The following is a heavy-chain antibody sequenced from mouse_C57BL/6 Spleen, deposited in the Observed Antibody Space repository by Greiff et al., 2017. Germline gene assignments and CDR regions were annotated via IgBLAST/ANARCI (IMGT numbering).Heavy chain of an antibody. D-gene: IGHD2-9*01. V-gene: IGHV1-55*01. CDR1: GYTFTSYW. CDR3: ARRRPTMVTSLDY. CDR2: IYPGCGST. Sequence: VQLQQPGAELVKPGASVKMSCKASGYTFTSYWITWVKQRPGQGLEWIGDIYPGCGSTNYNEKFKSKATLTVDTSSSTAYLQLSSLTSEDSAVYYCARRRPTMVTSLDYWDQGTTLTV. J-gene: IGHJ2*01.